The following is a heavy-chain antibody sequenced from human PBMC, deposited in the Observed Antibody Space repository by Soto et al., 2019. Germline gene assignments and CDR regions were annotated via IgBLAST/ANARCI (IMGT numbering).Heavy chain of an antibody. Sequence: QVQLQESGPGLVKPSQTLSLTCTVSGGSISSGGYYWSWIRQHPGKGLEWIGYIYYSGSTYYNPSLKSRVTISVDPSKNQFSLKLSSVTAADTAVYYCARADSSGYYALGDWFDPWGQGTLVTVSS. CDR1: GGSISSGGYY. D-gene: IGHD3-22*01. V-gene: IGHV4-31*03. CDR3: ARADSSGYYALGDWFDP. J-gene: IGHJ5*02. CDR2: IYYSGST.